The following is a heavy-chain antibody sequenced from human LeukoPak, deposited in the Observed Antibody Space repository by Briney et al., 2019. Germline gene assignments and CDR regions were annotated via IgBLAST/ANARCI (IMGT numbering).Heavy chain of an antibody. V-gene: IGHV4-59*12. CDR3: ARSGGYCTNGVCRFNYYYYYYMDV. CDR2: IYYSGST. CDR1: GGSISSYY. Sequence: SETLSLTCTVSGGSISSYYWSWIRQPPGKGLEWIGYIYYSGSTNYNPSLKSRVTISVDTSKNQFSLKLSSVTAADTAVYYCARSGGYCTNGVCRFNYYYYYYMDVWGKGTTVTVSS. D-gene: IGHD2-8*01. J-gene: IGHJ6*03.